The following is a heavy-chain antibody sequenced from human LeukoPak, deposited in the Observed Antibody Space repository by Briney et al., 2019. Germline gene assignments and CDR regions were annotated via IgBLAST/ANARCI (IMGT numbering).Heavy chain of an antibody. V-gene: IGHV3-15*01. D-gene: IGHD3-3*02. J-gene: IGHJ6*02. CDR2: IKSNRGGGTA. Sequence: GGSLRLSCAASGFTFSDAWMSWVRQASGKGLEWVGRIKSNRGGGTADYAAPVKGRFTISRDDSKNTLYLQMNSLKTEDTAVYYCAWHFDFYYGTDVWGQGTTVTISS. CDR3: AWHFDFYYGTDV. CDR1: GFTFSDAW.